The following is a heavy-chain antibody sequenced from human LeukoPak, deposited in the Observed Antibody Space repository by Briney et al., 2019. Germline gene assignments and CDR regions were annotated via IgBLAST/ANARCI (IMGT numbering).Heavy chain of an antibody. V-gene: IGHV3-49*04. CDR1: GFTFGDYA. Sequence: GRSLRLSCTASGFTFGDYAMSWVRQAPGKGLEWVGFMKSRTYGGTTEYAASVKGRFTSSSDYSKSIAYLQMNSLKTEDTAVYYCAKDILEIWGQGTLVTVSS. CDR2: MKSRTYGGTT. CDR3: AKDILEI. J-gene: IGHJ3*02.